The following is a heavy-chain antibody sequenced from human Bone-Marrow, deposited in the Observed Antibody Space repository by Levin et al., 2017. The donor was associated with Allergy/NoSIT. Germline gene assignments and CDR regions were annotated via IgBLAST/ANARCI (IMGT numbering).Heavy chain of an antibody. V-gene: IGHV3-43*01. Sequence: GESLKISCSVSGFSFEEYNMHWLRQVPGKRLEWVSLITWDSSDTYYADSVKGRFTISRDNSKNSLYLQMNSLRTEDTALYYCARDGDTVMVTLYYFDYWGQGTQVTVSS. CDR2: ITWDSSDT. D-gene: IGHD5-18*01. J-gene: IGHJ4*02. CDR1: GFSFEEYN. CDR3: ARDGDTVMVTLYYFDY.